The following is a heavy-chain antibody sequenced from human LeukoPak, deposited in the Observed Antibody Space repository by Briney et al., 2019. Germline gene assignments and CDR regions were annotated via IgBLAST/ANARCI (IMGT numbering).Heavy chain of an antibody. CDR2: IYTSGST. J-gene: IGHJ4*02. D-gene: IGHD3-16*01. Sequence: SETLSLTCTVPGDYTSSGSYFWSWIRQPAGKGLEWIGRIYTSGSTNYNPSLKSRVTISVDMSENRFSLKLNSVTAADTGVYYCARVGGAWGYFDFWGQGTLVTVSS. CDR1: GDYTSSGSYF. CDR3: ARVGGAWGYFDF. V-gene: IGHV4-61*02.